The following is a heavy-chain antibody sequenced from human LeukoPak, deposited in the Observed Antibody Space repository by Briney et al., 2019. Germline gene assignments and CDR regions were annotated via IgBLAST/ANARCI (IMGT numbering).Heavy chain of an antibody. J-gene: IGHJ6*04. Sequence: GGSLRLSCAAAGFTFSDRYMSWVRQAPGKGLEWVSYISSSGSTIYYADSVKGRFTISRDNAKNSLYLQMNSLRAEDTAVYYCAELGITMIGGVWGKGTTVTISS. D-gene: IGHD3-10*02. CDR2: ISSSGSTI. CDR1: GFTFSDRY. CDR3: AELGITMIGGV. V-gene: IGHV3-11*04.